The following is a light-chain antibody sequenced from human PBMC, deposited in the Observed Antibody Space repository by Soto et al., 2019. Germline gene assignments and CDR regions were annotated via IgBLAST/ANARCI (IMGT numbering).Light chain of an antibody. V-gene: IGLV2-23*01. CDR1: SGNSGTYNL. Sequence: QSVLTQPASVSGSPGQSITISCTGTSGNSGTYNLVSWYQQSPVKAPKLILYEGTKRPSGVSDRFSGSNSGDTASLTISGLQADDEATYYCCSYTRDYVIFGGGTKLTVL. CDR3: CSYTRDYVI. J-gene: IGLJ2*01. CDR2: EGT.